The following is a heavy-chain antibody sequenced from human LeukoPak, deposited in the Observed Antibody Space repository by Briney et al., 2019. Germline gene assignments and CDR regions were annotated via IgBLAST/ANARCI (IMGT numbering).Heavy chain of an antibody. CDR1: GYTFTGYY. D-gene: IGHD3-10*01. CDR2: INPNSGGT. V-gene: IGHV1-2*02. J-gene: IGHJ5*02. CDR3: ARAAMVRGVSKWFDP. Sequence: GASVKVSCKASGYTFTGYYMHWVRQAPGQGLEGMGWINPNSGGTNYAQKFQGRVTMTRDMSTSTVYMELSSLRSEDTAVYYCARAAMVRGVSKWFDPWGQGTLVTVSS.